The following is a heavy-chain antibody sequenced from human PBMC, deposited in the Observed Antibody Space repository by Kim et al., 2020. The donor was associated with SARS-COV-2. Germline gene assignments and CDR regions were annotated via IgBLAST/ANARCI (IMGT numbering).Heavy chain of an antibody. V-gene: IGHV4-34*01. J-gene: IGHJ4*02. CDR1: GGSFSGYY. D-gene: IGHD3-22*01. CDR2: INHSGST. Sequence: SETLSLTCAVYGGSFSGYYWSLIRQPPGKGLEWIGEINHSGSTNYNPSLKSRVTISVDTSKNQFSLKLSSVTAADTAVYYCARGLASAYYSMIVVVITGNYFDYWGQGTLVTVSS. CDR3: ARGLASAYYSMIVVVITGNYFDY.